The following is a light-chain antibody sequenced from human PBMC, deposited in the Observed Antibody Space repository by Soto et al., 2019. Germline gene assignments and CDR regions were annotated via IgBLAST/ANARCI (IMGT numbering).Light chain of an antibody. CDR1: SRDVDAYNY. J-gene: IGLJ1*01. CDR2: DVS. V-gene: IGLV2-14*01. CDR3: GSYTTSSNYV. Sequence: QSVLTQPASVSGSPGQSITISCTGTSRDVDAYNYVSWYQQYPGKAPKLMIYDVSNRPSGVSNRFSGSKSGNTASLTISGLQAEDEADYYCGSYTTSSNYVFGTGTRSPS.